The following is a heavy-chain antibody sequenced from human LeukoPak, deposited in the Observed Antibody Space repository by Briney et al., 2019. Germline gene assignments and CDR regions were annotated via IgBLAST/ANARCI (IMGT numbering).Heavy chain of an antibody. V-gene: IGHV3-15*01. J-gene: IGHJ6*02. CDR3: TTGPFDYYGSASYLANGMDV. CDR2: IKSKTDGGTT. Sequence: GGSLRLSCAASGFTFSNAWMSWVRQAPGKGLEWVGRIKSKTDGGTTDYTAPVKGRFTMSRDDSKNTLYLQMNSLRTEDTAVYYCTTGPFDYYGSASYLANGMDVWGQGTTVTVSS. D-gene: IGHD3-10*01. CDR1: GFTFSNAW.